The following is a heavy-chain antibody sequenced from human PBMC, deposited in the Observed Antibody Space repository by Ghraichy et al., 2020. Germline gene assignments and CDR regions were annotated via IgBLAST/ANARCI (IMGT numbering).Heavy chain of an antibody. CDR1: GGSISSYY. D-gene: IGHD3-9*01. J-gene: IGHJ5*02. CDR3: ARDGVYYDILTGYYTYNWFDP. CDR2: IYYSGST. Sequence: SETLSLTCTVSGGSISSYYWSWIRQPPGKGLEWIGYIYYSGSTNYNPSLKSRVTISVDTSKNQFSLKLSSVTAADTAVYYCARDGVYYDILTGYYTYNWFDPWGQGTLVTVSS. V-gene: IGHV4-59*01.